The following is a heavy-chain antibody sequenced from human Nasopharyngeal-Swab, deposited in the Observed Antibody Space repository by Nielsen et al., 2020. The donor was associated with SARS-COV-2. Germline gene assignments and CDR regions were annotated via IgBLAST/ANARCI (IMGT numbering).Heavy chain of an antibody. CDR1: GFTFSSYG. V-gene: IGHV3-33*01. Sequence: SCAASGFTFSSYGMHWVRQAPGKGLEWVAVIWYDGTNQYYADSVKGRFTISRDNAKNSLYLQMNSLRAEDTAVYYCARGGYYGSGSSPDYWGQGTLVTVSS. D-gene: IGHD3-10*01. CDR3: ARGGYYGSGSSPDY. CDR2: IWYDGTNQ. J-gene: IGHJ4*02.